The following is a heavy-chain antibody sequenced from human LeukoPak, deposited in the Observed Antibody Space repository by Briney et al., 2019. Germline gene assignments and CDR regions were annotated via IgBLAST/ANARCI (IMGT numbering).Heavy chain of an antibody. V-gene: IGHV4-59*01. CDR1: SGSISGYY. Sequence: SETLSLTCTVSSGSISGYYWSWIRQPPGKGLEWIGFISYSGSTNYNPSLKSRVTISVDTSEKQSSLKLTSVTAGDTAVYYCARARDGVSGPFDYWGQGTLVTVSS. CDR3: ARARDGVSGPFDY. J-gene: IGHJ4*02. D-gene: IGHD5-24*01. CDR2: ISYSGST.